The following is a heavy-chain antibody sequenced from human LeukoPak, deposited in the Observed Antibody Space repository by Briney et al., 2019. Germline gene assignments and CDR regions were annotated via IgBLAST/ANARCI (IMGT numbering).Heavy chain of an antibody. J-gene: IGHJ3*02. V-gene: IGHV4-39*07. CDR3: ARVSTPYSGTYEAKTLFDI. CDR2: VYYSGST. Sequence: PSETLSLTCTVSGDSISSGSYYWGWLRQPPGKGQEWIESVYYSGSTYYKRSLKSQYTTSVDTTKNEFSLKLSSVTAADTAVYYCARVSTPYSGTYEAKTLFDIWGQGTMVTVSS. CDR1: GDSISSGSYY. D-gene: IGHD1-26*01.